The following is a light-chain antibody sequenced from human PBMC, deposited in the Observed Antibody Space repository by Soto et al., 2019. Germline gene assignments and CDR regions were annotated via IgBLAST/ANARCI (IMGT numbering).Light chain of an antibody. CDR3: QQYHGSSGT. Sequence: DIQMTQSPSSLSASVGDRVTITCRASQGIRNDLSWYQHKPGKAPKLLIYDASSVQSGVPSRFSGGGSGTEFTLTISSLQPDDCATYYCQQYHGSSGTFGQGTKVDIK. V-gene: IGKV1-17*01. CDR2: DAS. J-gene: IGKJ1*01. CDR1: QGIRND.